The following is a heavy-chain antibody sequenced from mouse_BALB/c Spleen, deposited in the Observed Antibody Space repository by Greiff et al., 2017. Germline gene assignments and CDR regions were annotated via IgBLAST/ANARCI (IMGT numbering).Heavy chain of an antibody. J-gene: IGHJ2*01. CDR3: ARGGGYCTYYFDY. D-gene: IGHD2-3*01. CDR1: GFTFSSYA. Sequence: EVKLVESGGGLVKPGGSLKLSCAASGFTFSSYAMPWVRQTPEKGLEWVASISSGGSTYYPDSVKGRFTISRDNARNNLYLQMSSLRSEDTAMYYCARGGGYCTYYFDYWGQGTTLTVSS. CDR2: ISSGGST. V-gene: IGHV5-6-5*01.